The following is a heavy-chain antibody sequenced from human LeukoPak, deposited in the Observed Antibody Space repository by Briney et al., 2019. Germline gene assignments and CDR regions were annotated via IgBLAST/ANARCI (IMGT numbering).Heavy chain of an antibody. Sequence: ASAKVSCKVSGYTLTELSMHWVRQAPGKGLEWMGGFDPADGETTYAQKFQGRVSMTEDTSTDTAYMELSSLRSEDTAVYYCANLLLEIAVGSGVHGRDVWGQGTTVTVSS. J-gene: IGHJ6*02. D-gene: IGHD2-2*01. CDR1: GYTLTELS. CDR3: ANLLLEIAVGSGVHGRDV. CDR2: FDPADGET. V-gene: IGHV1-24*01.